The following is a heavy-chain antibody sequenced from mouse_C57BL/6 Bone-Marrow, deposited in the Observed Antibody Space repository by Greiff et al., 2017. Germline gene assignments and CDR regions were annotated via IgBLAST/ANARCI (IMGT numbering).Heavy chain of an antibody. J-gene: IGHJ2*01. Sequence: LQESGAELARPGASVKLSCKASGYTFTSYGISWVKQRTGQGLEWIGEIYPRSGNTYYNEKFKGKATLTADKSSSTAYMELRSLTSEDSAVYFCARRDYGSRNFAYWGQGTTLTVSS. CDR2: IYPRSGNT. CDR1: GYTFTSYG. CDR3: ARRDYGSRNFAY. V-gene: IGHV1-81*01. D-gene: IGHD1-1*01.